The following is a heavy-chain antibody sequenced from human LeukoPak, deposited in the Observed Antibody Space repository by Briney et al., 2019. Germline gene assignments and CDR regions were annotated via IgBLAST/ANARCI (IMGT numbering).Heavy chain of an antibody. J-gene: IGHJ4*02. V-gene: IGHV4-4*07. CDR2: IYTTGDT. CDR1: SGSIRRYH. Sequence: SETLSLTCTVSSGSIRRYHWAWIRQPAGKELEWIGRIYTTGDTDYNPSLKSRVTMSVDTSKNQFSLNLRSVTTADTAFYYCARNGYTKSWTHLDYWGQGILVSVSS. D-gene: IGHD3/OR15-3a*01. CDR3: ARNGYTKSWTHLDY.